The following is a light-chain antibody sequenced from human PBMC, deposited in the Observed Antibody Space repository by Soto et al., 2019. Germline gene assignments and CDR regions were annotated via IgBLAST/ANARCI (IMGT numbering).Light chain of an antibody. Sequence: DIVMTQSPLSLTVTPGEPASISCRSSQSLLHRNGYNYLDWYLQKPGQSPQLLIYLGSNRASGVPDRFSGSGSGTDFTLKISRVEAEDVGVYYCMQALQTTWTFGQGTKVEIK. V-gene: IGKV2-28*01. CDR2: LGS. J-gene: IGKJ1*01. CDR3: MQALQTTWT. CDR1: QSLLHRNGYNY.